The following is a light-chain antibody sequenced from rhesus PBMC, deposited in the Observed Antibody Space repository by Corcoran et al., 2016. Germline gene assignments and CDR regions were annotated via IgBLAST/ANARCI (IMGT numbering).Light chain of an antibody. CDR3: LQDYTTPYS. Sequence: IQMTQYPSSLSASVGDRVTVSCRASQVIDKELNWYQEKPGKAPTILIYKASSLQPGVLTRFSGSGSGTDCTLTITSLQPEDVATYYGLQDYTTPYSFGQGTKVEIK. V-gene: IGKV1-94*01. CDR2: KAS. CDR1: QVIDKE. J-gene: IGKJ2*01.